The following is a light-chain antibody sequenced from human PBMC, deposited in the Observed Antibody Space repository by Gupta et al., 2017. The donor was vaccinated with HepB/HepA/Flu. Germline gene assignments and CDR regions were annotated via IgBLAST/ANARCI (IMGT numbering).Light chain of an antibody. CDR3: QQEYATPWT. J-gene: IGKJ1*01. CDR1: QSVLYSRDHKDY. CDR2: GAS. Sequence: DIVMTQSPDSLAVSLGARVTINCKSSQSVLYSRDHKDYLDWYQQKPGQPPKLLIYGASTRKSGVPDRFSGSGSETDFTLTISSRQAEDVAVYYCQQEYATPWTFGQGTKVEIK. V-gene: IGKV4-1*01.